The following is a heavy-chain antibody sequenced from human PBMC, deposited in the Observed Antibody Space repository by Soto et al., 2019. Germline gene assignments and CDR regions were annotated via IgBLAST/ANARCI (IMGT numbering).Heavy chain of an antibody. D-gene: IGHD2-2*01. CDR1: GFTFSSYA. J-gene: IGHJ4*02. V-gene: IGHV3-23*01. Sequence: GGSLRLSCAASGFTFSSYAKSWVRQAPGKGLEWVSAISGSGGSTYYADSVKGRFTISRDNSKNTLYLQMNSLRAEDTAVYYCAKPVPRYCSSTSCWDYWGQGTLVTVPQ. CDR2: ISGSGGST. CDR3: AKPVPRYCSSTSCWDY.